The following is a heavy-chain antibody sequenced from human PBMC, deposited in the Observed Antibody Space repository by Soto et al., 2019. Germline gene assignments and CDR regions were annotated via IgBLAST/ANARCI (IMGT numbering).Heavy chain of an antibody. D-gene: IGHD5-12*01. CDR2: INPSGGST. CDR3: AKAPAVGRYSGYDYWFDY. Sequence: QVQLVQSGAEVKKPGASVKVSCKASGYTFTSYYMHWVRQAPGQGLEWMGIINPSGGSTSYAQKFQGRVTMTRDTSTSTVYMELSSLRSEDTAVYYCAKAPAVGRYSGYDYWFDYWGQGTLVTVSS. CDR1: GYTFTSYY. V-gene: IGHV1-46*01. J-gene: IGHJ4*02.